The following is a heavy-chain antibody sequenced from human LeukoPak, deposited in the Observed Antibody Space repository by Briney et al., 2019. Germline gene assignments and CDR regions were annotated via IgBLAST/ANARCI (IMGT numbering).Heavy chain of an antibody. V-gene: IGHV3-74*01. CDR3: ATGGGWEPSSGAVTHIDV. Sequence: SGGSLRLSCAASGFMFSGYWMHWVRQGPEKGLELVSRIDNDGNGIIYADSVKGRFTTSRDNAKNTLYLQMSSLRVEDTAVYYCATGGGWEPSSGAVTHIDVWGKGTTVTVSS. CDR2: IDNDGNGI. CDR1: GFMFSGYW. D-gene: IGHD1-26*01. J-gene: IGHJ6*03.